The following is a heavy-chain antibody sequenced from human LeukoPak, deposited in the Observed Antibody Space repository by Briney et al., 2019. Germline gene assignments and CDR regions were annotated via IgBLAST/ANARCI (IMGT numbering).Heavy chain of an antibody. D-gene: IGHD4-11*01. J-gene: IGHJ4*02. Sequence: SETLTLTCNVSGGSVSNSDYYWAWIRQPPGKGLEWIGSIYYTGSGSSNQSLQSRVTLSVDTSKNHFSLGLTSVTAADTAVYYCARQGTTTRGYLDSWGQGTLVTVSS. V-gene: IGHV4-39*01. CDR1: GGSVSNSDYY. CDR3: ARQGTTTRGYLDS. CDR2: IYYTGSG.